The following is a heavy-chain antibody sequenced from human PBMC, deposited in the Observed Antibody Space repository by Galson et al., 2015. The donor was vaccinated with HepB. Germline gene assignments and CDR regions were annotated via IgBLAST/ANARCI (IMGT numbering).Heavy chain of an antibody. V-gene: IGHV1-69*04. CDR3: ARDQEEGVYGGWFDP. J-gene: IGHJ5*02. CDR2: IIPILGIA. D-gene: IGHD2-8*01. Sequence: SVKVSCKASGGTFSSYTISWVRQAPGQGLEWMGRIIPILGIANYAQKFQGRVTITADKSTSTAYMELSSLRSEDTAVYYCARDQEEGVYGGWFDPWGQGTLVTVSS. CDR1: GGTFSSYT.